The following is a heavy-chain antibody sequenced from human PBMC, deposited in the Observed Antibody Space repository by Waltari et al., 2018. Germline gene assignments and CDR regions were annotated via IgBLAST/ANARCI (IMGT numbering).Heavy chain of an antibody. V-gene: IGHV3-7*01. D-gene: IGHD3-3*01. CDR1: GFTFSTHW. CDR2: IKQDESEK. J-gene: IGHJ2*01. Sequence: EVQLVESGGDLVQPGGSLRLSCVASGFTFSTHWMSWVRQAPGKGLEWVANIKQDESEKDYVDSVKGRFTISRDNTKNSVYLQMNSLRAEDTAVYYCARGLLEWLLSYWYFDLWGRGTLVTVSS. CDR3: ARGLLEWLLSYWYFDL.